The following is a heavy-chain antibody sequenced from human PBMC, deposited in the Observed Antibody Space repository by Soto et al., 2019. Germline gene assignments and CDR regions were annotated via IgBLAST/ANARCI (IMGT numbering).Heavy chain of an antibody. D-gene: IGHD2-15*01. Sequence: QVQLQESGPGLVKPSQTLSLTCTVSGGSISSGGYYWSWIRQHPGKGLEWIGYIYYSGSTYYNPSLKSRVTISVDSSKNQFSLKLSSVTAADTAVYYCARDQIRYCSGGSCYGNGIGAFDIWGQGTMVTVSS. CDR2: IYYSGST. J-gene: IGHJ3*02. CDR1: GGSISSGGYY. CDR3: ARDQIRYCSGGSCYGNGIGAFDI. V-gene: IGHV4-31*03.